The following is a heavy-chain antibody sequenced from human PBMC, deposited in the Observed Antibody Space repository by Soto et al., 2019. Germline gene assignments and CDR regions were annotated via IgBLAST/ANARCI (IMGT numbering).Heavy chain of an antibody. Sequence: QVQLVQSGAEVKKPGASVKVSCKASGYTFTSYAMHWVRQAPGQRLEWMGWINAGNGNTKYSQKFQGRVTITRDTSASTAYMELSSLRSEDTAVYYCAREQFGGVIVAIYYFDYWGQGTLVTVSS. V-gene: IGHV1-3*01. CDR1: GYTFTSYA. D-gene: IGHD3-16*02. CDR2: INAGNGNT. J-gene: IGHJ4*02. CDR3: AREQFGGVIVAIYYFDY.